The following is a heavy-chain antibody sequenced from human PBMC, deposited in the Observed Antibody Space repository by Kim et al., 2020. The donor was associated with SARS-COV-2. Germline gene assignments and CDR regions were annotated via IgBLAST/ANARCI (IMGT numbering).Heavy chain of an antibody. J-gene: IGHJ3*02. CDR3: ARDREIVVVINRIGAFDI. CDR2: INPSGGST. D-gene: IGHD3-22*01. V-gene: IGHV1-46*01. CDR1: GYTFTSYY. Sequence: ASVKVSCKASGYTFTSYYMHWVRQAPGQGLEWMGIINPSGGSTSYAQKFQGRVTMTRDTSTSTVYMELSSLRSEDTAVYYCARDREIVVVINRIGAFDIWGQGTMVTVSS.